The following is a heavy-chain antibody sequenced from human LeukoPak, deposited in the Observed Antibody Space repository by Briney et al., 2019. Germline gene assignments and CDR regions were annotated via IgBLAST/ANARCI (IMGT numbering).Heavy chain of an antibody. V-gene: IGHV4-39*01. CDR3: ARQIVVVADFDF. CDR1: GGSVSSRPHF. CDR2: IYYTGSA. Sequence: SETLSLTCTVSGGSVSSRPHFWAWIRQTPGKGLEWIGTIYYTGSANYNPSLKSRVTMSVDTSKDHFSLKLSSVTASDTAVYFCARQIVVVADFDFWGQGTLVTVSS. D-gene: IGHD2-15*01. J-gene: IGHJ4*02.